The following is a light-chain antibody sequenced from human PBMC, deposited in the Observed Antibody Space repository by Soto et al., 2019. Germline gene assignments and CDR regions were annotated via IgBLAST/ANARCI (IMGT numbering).Light chain of an antibody. Sequence: SYELTQPPSVSVAPGKTARITCGGNNIGSKSVHWYQPKPGQAPVLVIYYDSDRPSGIPERFSGSNSGNTATLTISRVEAGDEDDYYCQVWDSSSDHWVFGGGTKLTVL. CDR2: YDS. J-gene: IGLJ3*02. CDR1: NIGSKS. V-gene: IGLV3-21*04. CDR3: QVWDSSSDHWV.